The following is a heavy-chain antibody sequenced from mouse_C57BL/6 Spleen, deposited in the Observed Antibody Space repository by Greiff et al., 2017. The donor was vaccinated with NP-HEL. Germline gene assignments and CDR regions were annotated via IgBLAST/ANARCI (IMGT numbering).Heavy chain of an antibody. V-gene: IGHV1-62-2*01. CDR1: GYTFTEYT. CDR3: ARHEDLPSYYGSPFAY. Sequence: LVESGAELVKPGASVKLSCKASGYTFTEYTIHWVKQRSGQGLEWIGWFYPGRGSIKYNEKFKDKATLTADKSSSTVYMELSRLTSEDSAVYFCARHEDLPSYYGSPFAYWGQGTLVTVSA. CDR2: FYPGRGSI. D-gene: IGHD1-1*01. J-gene: IGHJ3*01.